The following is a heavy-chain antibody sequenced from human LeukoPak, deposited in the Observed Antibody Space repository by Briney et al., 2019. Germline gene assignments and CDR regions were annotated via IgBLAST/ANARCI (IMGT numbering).Heavy chain of an antibody. J-gene: IGHJ5*02. CDR2: ISAYNGNT. Sequence: ASVKVSCKASGYTFTSYGISWVRQAPGQGLEWMGWISAYNGNTNYAQKLQGRVTITTDTSTSTAYMELRSLRSDDTAVYYCARDRKSGSSSWYYWFDPWGQGTLVTVSS. CDR1: GYTFTSYG. D-gene: IGHD6-13*01. CDR3: ARDRKSGSSSWYYWFDP. V-gene: IGHV1-18*01.